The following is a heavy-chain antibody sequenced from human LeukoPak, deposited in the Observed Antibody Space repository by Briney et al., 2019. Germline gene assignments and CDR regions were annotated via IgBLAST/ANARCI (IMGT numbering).Heavy chain of an antibody. Sequence: PGGSLRLSCAASGFTFNNYAMSWVRQAPGKGLEWVSAISGRGSSTYYADSVKGRVTISRDNSKNTLFLQMNSLRAEDTAVYYCAKDPPLTGYSDHFDYWGQGTLVTVSS. CDR3: AKDPPLTGYSDHFDY. CDR2: ISGRGSST. V-gene: IGHV3-23*01. J-gene: IGHJ4*02. D-gene: IGHD3-9*01. CDR1: GFTFNNYA.